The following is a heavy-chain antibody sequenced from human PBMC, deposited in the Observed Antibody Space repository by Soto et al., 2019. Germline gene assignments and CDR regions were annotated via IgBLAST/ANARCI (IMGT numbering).Heavy chain of an antibody. J-gene: IGHJ6*01. Sequence: PSETLCVTCAFSVGSISIRNWWSWFRQPPGKGLEWIGEIYHSGSTNYNPSLKSRVTISVDKSKNQFSLKLSSVTAADTAVYYCARVDSSGYFGNYGMDVWGQGTTVTVSS. CDR2: IYHSGST. D-gene: IGHD3-22*01. CDR1: VGSISIRNW. V-gene: IGHV4-4*02. CDR3: ARVDSSGYFGNYGMDV.